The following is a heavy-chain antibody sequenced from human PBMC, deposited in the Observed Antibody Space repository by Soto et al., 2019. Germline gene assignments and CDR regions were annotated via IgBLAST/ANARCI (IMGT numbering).Heavy chain of an antibody. V-gene: IGHV4-39*01. D-gene: IGHD6-19*01. CDR1: GDSISSSNYF. J-gene: IGHJ4*02. CDR3: ARRYGWLYFDY. CDR2: IFYSGGT. Sequence: SETLSLTCTVSGDSISSSNYFWGWIRQPPGKGLEWIGTIFYSGGTYYNPSLKSRVTISVDTSKNQFSLRLISVTAADTALYYCARRYGWLYFDYWGQGSLVTVSS.